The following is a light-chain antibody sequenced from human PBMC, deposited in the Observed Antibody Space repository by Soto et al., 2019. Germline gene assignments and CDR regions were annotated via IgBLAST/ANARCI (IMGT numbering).Light chain of an antibody. CDR1: QSLVYSDGNTY. CDR3: MQGTHWPPWR. V-gene: IGKV2-30*01. Sequence: DVVMTQSPLSLPVTLGQPASISCRSSQSLVYSDGNTYLNWFQQRPGQSPRRLIYKVSNRDSGVPDRCSGSGSGTDFTLTISRVEAEDVGGYYCMQGTHWPPWRFGQGTKVEIK. CDR2: KVS. J-gene: IGKJ1*01.